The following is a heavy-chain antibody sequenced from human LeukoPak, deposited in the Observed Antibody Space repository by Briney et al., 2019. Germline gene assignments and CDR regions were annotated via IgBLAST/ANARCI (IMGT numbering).Heavy chain of an antibody. D-gene: IGHD2-15*01. J-gene: IGHJ4*02. CDR1: GGSISSGSHY. CDR2: IYTSGST. CDR3: ARDQTLYSGGDFDY. V-gene: IGHV4-61*02. Sequence: PSETLSLTCTVSGGSISSGSHYWSWIRQSAGKGPEWIGRIYTSGSTNYNPSLKSRVTISVDPSKNQFSLKLTSVTAADTAVYYCARDQTLYSGGDFDYWGQGTLVIVSS.